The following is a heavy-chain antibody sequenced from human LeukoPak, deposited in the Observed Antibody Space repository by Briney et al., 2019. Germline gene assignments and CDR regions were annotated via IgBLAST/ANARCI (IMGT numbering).Heavy chain of an antibody. D-gene: IGHD2/OR15-2a*01. CDR3: ARQISDYYYYYMDV. V-gene: IGHV4-39*01. CDR1: GGSIGTGAFY. Sequence: SETLSLTCTVSGGSIGTGAFYWGWIRQPPGKGLEWIGSIYDSGNEFYNPSLKSRVTISADTSKNQFSLKLNSVTAADTAMYYCARQISDYYYYYMDVWGEGITVTVSS. CDR2: IYDSGNE. J-gene: IGHJ6*03.